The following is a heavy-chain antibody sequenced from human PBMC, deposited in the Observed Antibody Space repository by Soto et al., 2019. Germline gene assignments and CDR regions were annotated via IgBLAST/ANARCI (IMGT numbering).Heavy chain of an antibody. J-gene: IGHJ6*02. Sequence: SSVKVSCKASGGTFSSYAITWVRQAPGQGLEWMGGIIPIFGTANYAQKFQGRVTITADESTSTAYMELSSLRSEETAVYYCEGHLQRIVVVPAAPDYYGMDVWGQGTTVTVSS. CDR3: EGHLQRIVVVPAAPDYYGMDV. D-gene: IGHD2-2*01. CDR2: IIPIFGTA. CDR1: GGTFSSYA. V-gene: IGHV1-69*13.